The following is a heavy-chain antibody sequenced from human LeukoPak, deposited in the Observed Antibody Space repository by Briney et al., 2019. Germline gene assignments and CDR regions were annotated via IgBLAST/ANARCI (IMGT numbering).Heavy chain of an antibody. Sequence: RGSLRLSCAASGFTLSSYSMNWVRQAPGKGLEWVSSISSDSSLIYYADSVKGRFTISRDNAKNSLYLQMNRLRGEETAVYYCARDSTVTTPYGMDVWGQGTTVTVSS. CDR2: ISSDSSLI. CDR1: GFTLSSYS. CDR3: ARDSTVTTPYGMDV. J-gene: IGHJ6*02. V-gene: IGHV3-21*01. D-gene: IGHD4-17*01.